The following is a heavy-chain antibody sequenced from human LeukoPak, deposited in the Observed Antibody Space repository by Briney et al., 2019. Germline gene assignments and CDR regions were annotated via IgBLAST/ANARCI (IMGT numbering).Heavy chain of an antibody. J-gene: IGHJ4*02. V-gene: IGHV3-30-3*01. CDR3: ARDPTQWLRYGYFDY. CDR1: GFTFTKYA. CDR2: ISYDDTTK. D-gene: IGHD5-12*01. Sequence: GGSLRLSCVASGFTFTKYAMDWVRQAPGKGLEWVASISYDDTTKAYSDSVKGRFTISRDNAKNSLYLQMNSLRAEDTAVYYCARDPTQWLRYGYFDYWGQGTLVTVSS.